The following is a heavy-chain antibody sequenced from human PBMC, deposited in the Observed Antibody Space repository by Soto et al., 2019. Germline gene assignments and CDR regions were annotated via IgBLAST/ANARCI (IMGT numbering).Heavy chain of an antibody. CDR2: INANSGST. Sequence: VASVKVSCKASGFTFTSYAMHWVRQAPGQRLEWMGWINANSGSTNYAQKFQGRVTMTRDTSTSTAYMVLSRLRSDDTAVYYCAIDPNPNIAARPTSWYFDLWGRGTLVTVSS. V-gene: IGHV1-2*02. J-gene: IGHJ2*01. D-gene: IGHD6-6*01. CDR1: GFTFTSYA. CDR3: AIDPNPNIAARPTSWYFDL.